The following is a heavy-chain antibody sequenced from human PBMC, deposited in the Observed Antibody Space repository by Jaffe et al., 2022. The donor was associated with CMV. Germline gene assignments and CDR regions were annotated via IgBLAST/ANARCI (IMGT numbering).Heavy chain of an antibody. D-gene: IGHD6-19*01. CDR2: IRNKAHSYTT. J-gene: IGHJ5*02. CDR3: TRAYSSDWAGAYSAS. V-gene: IGHV3-72*01. CDR1: GFTFSDHY. Sequence: EVQLVESGGGLVQPGGSLRLSCAVSGFTFSDHYMDWVRQAPGKGLEWVGRIRNKAHSYTTEYAASVKGRFTTSRDDSKNSLFLQMNSLKTEDTAVYYCTRAYSSDWAGAYSASWGQGTLVTVSS.